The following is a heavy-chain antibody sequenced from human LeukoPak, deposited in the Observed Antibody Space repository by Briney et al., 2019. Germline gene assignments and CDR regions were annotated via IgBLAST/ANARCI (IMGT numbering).Heavy chain of an antibody. Sequence: PSETLSLTCTVSGGSISSSSYYWGWIRQPPGKGLEWIGSIYYSGSTYYNPSLKSRVTISVDTSKNQFSLKLSSVTAADTAVYYCARYSYGYYLDYWGQGTLVTVSS. CDR2: IYYSGST. J-gene: IGHJ4*02. CDR3: ARYSYGYYLDY. CDR1: GGSISSSSYY. V-gene: IGHV4-39*07. D-gene: IGHD5-18*01.